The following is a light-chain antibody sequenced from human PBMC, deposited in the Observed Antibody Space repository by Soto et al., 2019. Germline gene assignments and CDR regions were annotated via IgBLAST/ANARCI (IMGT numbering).Light chain of an antibody. CDR3: SSYTSSSTRV. CDR2: DIS. V-gene: IGLV2-14*01. Sequence: QSALTQPASVSGSPGQSITISCTGTSSDVGGYNYVSSYQQHPGKAPKLMIYDISNRPSGVSNRFSGSKSGNTASLTISGLQADDEADYYCSSYTSSSTRVFGTGTKLTVL. J-gene: IGLJ1*01. CDR1: SSDVGGYNY.